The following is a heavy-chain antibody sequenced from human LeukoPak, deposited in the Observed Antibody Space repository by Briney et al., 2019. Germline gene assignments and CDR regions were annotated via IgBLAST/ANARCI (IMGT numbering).Heavy chain of an antibody. CDR3: ARGRGYIAY. J-gene: IGHJ4*02. Sequence: PSETLSLTCTVSGGSISSSSYYWGWIRQPPGKGLEWIGSIYYSGSTYYNPSLKSRVTISVDTSKNQFSLKLSSVTAADTAVYYCARGRGYIAYWGQGTLVTVSS. CDR1: GGSISSSSYY. D-gene: IGHD5-12*01. V-gene: IGHV4-39*01. CDR2: IYYSGST.